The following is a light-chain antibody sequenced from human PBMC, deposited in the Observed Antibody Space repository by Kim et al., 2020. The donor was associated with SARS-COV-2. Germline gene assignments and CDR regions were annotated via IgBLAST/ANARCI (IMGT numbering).Light chain of an antibody. CDR2: AAS. V-gene: IGKV1-27*01. Sequence: ASVGDRVTITCRASQCISTYLAWYQQKPGKVPKLLIYAASTLQSGVPSRFSGSGYGTDFSLTISSLQPEDVATYYCQKYNSAPRTFGPGTKVDIK. CDR3: QKYNSAPRT. CDR1: QCISTY. J-gene: IGKJ3*01.